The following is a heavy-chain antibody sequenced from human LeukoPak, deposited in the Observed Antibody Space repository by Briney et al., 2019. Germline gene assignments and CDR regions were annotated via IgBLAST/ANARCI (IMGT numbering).Heavy chain of an antibody. V-gene: IGHV1-18*01. Sequence: APVKVSCKASGYTFTSYGISWVRQAPGQGLEWMGWISAYNGNTNYAQKLQGRVTMTTDTSTSTAYMELRSLRSDDTAVYYCARDIEGYPYPNFDYWGQGTLVTVSS. D-gene: IGHD5-18*01. J-gene: IGHJ4*02. CDR2: ISAYNGNT. CDR1: GYTFTSYG. CDR3: ARDIEGYPYPNFDY.